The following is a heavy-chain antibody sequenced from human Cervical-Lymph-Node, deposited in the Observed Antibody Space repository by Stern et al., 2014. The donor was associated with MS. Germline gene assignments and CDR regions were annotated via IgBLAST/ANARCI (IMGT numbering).Heavy chain of an antibody. Sequence: EVQLVQSGGGLVQSGRSLRLSCAASGFTFGDYAVHWVRQAPGKGLEWVAVISWNSVAIAYADSVKGRFTISRDNARNSLYLQLDSLRPEDTALYYCAKDSTATTSYFDSWGQGTLVTVSS. CDR1: GFTFGDYA. J-gene: IGHJ4*02. CDR2: ISWNSVAI. V-gene: IGHV3-9*01. D-gene: IGHD4-17*01. CDR3: AKDSTATTSYFDS.